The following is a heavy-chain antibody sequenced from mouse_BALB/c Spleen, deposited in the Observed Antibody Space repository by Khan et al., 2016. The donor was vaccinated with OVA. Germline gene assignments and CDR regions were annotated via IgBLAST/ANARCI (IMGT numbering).Heavy chain of an antibody. D-gene: IGHD4-1*01. J-gene: IGHJ2*01. CDR2: ISYSGNT. CDR1: GYSITSDYA. V-gene: IGHV3-2*02. Sequence: EVKLEVSGPGLVKPSQSLSLTCTVTGYSITSDYAWSWIRQFPGNKLEWMGYISYSGNTKYNPSLKSRISVTRDTSKNHFFLQLNSVTTEDTATYSCARMSGGDFDFWGQGTTLTVSS. CDR3: ARMSGGDFDF.